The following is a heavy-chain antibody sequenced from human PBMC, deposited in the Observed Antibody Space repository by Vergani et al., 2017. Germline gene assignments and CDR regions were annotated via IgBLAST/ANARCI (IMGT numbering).Heavy chain of an antibody. CDR3: AREGYSSSSFDY. J-gene: IGHJ4*02. V-gene: IGHV4-59*01. CDR2: IYYSGST. Sequence: QVQLQESGPGLVKPSETLSLTCTVSGGSISSYYWSWIRQPPGKGLEWIGYIYYSGSTNYNPSLKSRVTISVDTSKNQFSLELSSVTAADTAVYYCAREGYSSSSFDYWGQGTLVTVSS. CDR1: GGSISSYY. D-gene: IGHD6-6*01.